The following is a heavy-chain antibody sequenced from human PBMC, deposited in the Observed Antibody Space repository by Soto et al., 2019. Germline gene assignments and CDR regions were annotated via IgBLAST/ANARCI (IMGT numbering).Heavy chain of an antibody. CDR1: GFTFSSYG. CDR3: AKVIVVVITLDAFDI. V-gene: IGHV3-30*18. J-gene: IGHJ3*02. Sequence: PGGSLRLSCAASGFTFSSYGMHWVRQAPGKGLEWVAVISYDGSNKYYADSVKGRFTISRDNSKNTLYLQMNSLRAEDTAVYYCAKVIVVVITLDAFDIWGQGTMVTVSS. CDR2: ISYDGSNK. D-gene: IGHD3-22*01.